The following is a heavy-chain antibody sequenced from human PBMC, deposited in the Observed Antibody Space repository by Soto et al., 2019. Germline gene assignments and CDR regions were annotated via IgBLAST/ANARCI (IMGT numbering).Heavy chain of an antibody. CDR2: ISWNSGSI. D-gene: IGHD2-15*01. CDR1: GFTFDDYA. J-gene: IGHJ1*01. CDR3: AQVRSVAATGSGYFQH. V-gene: IGHV3-9*01. Sequence: EVQLVESGGGLVQPGRSLRLSCAASGFTFDDYAMHWVRQAPGKGLEWVSGISWNSGSIGYADSVKGRFTISRDNAKNSLYLQMNSLRAEDTALYYCAQVRSVAATGSGYFQHWGQGTLVTVSS.